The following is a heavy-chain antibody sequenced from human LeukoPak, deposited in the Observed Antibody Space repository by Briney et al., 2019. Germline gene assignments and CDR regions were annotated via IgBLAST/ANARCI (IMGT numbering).Heavy chain of an antibody. D-gene: IGHD5-12*01. CDR1: EFSVGSNY. CDR3: ARGPSGYHST. V-gene: IGHV3-66*01. Sequence: GGSLRLSCAASEFSVGSNYMTWVRQAPGKGLEWVSLIYSGGSTYYADSVKGRFTISRDNSKNTLYLQMNSLRAEDTAVYYCARGPSGYHSTGGQGTLVTVSS. CDR2: IYSGGST. J-gene: IGHJ4*02.